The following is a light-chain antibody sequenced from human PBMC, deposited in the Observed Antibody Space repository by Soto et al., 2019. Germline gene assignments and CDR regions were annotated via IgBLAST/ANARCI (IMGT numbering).Light chain of an antibody. V-gene: IGKV1-9*01. CDR1: QGISGY. J-gene: IGKJ5*01. CDR3: QQLNTYLIT. Sequence: DIQMTQSPSTLSASVGDRVTITCRASQGISGYLAWYQQKPGKVPKLLIYSTSTLQSGVPSRFSGSASGTEFTPSISGLQPEDFATYYCQQLNTYLITFGQGTRLEI. CDR2: STS.